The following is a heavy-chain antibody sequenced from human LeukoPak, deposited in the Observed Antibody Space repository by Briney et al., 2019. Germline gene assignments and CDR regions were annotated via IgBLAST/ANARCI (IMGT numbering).Heavy chain of an antibody. CDR2: ISAYNGNT. J-gene: IGHJ4*02. V-gene: IGHV1-18*01. CDR1: GYTFTSYG. CDR3: ARKYYDYVWGSYRYAFDY. D-gene: IGHD3-16*02. Sequence: ASVKVSCKASGYTFTSYGISWMRQAPGQGLEWMGWISAYNGNTNYAQKLQGRVTMTTDTSTSTAYMELRSLRSDDTAVYYCARKYYDYVWGSYRYAFDYWGQGTLVTVSS.